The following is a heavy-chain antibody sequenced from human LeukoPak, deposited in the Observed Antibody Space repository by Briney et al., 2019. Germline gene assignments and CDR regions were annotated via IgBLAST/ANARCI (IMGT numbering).Heavy chain of an antibody. CDR2: IYTSGST. D-gene: IGHD5-24*01. CDR3: ARPPWLQFDFDY. Sequence: SQTLSLTCTVSGGSISSGSYYWSWIRQPAGKGLEWIGHIYTSGSTNYNPSLKSRVTISVDTSKNQFSLKLSSVTAADTAVYYCARPPWLQFDFDYWGQGTLVTVSS. J-gene: IGHJ4*02. CDR1: GGSISSGSYY. V-gene: IGHV4-61*09.